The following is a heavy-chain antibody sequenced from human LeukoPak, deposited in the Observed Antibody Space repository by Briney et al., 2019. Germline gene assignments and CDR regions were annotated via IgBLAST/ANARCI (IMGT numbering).Heavy chain of an antibody. CDR1: GFTFSSYG. CDR3: AKPQAVTGPHDDFDY. V-gene: IGHV3-30*18. Sequence: GGSLRLSCAASGFTFSSYGMHWVRQAPGKGLEWVAVISYDGSNKFYADSVKGRFTISRDNSKNTLFLQMNSLRAEDTAVYYCAKPQAVTGPHDDFDYWGQGTLVTVSS. CDR2: ISYDGSNK. D-gene: IGHD6-19*01. J-gene: IGHJ4*02.